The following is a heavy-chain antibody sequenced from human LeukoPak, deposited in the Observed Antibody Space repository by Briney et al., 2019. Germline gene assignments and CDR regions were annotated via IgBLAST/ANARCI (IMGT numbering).Heavy chain of an antibody. CDR3: ARSTGLSGSGGHPLDY. V-gene: IGHV3-11*04. J-gene: IGHJ4*02. D-gene: IGHD2-15*01. Sequence: GGSLRLSCAASGFTFSDYYMSWIRQAPGKGLEWVSYISSSGSTIYYADSVKGRFTISRDNSKNTLSVQMNSLRAEDTAVYYCARSTGLSGSGGHPLDYWGQGSLVIVSS. CDR1: GFTFSDYY. CDR2: ISSSGSTI.